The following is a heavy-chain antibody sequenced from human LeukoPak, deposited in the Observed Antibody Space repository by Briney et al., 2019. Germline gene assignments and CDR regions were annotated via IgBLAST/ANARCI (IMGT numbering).Heavy chain of an antibody. CDR3: ARGRYFDFDY. CDR1: GGSFSGYY. Sequence: SETLSLTCAVYGGSFSGYYWSWIRQPPGKGLEWIGKNNHSGSTNYNPSVKGRVTISVDTSKNQFSLKLSSVTAADTAVYYCARGRYFDFDYWGRGTLVTVSS. D-gene: IGHD3-9*01. CDR2: NNHSGST. V-gene: IGHV4-34*01. J-gene: IGHJ4*02.